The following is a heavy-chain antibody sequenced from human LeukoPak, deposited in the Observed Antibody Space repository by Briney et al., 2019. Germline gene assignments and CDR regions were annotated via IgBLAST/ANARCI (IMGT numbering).Heavy chain of an antibody. D-gene: IGHD5-24*01. CDR1: GFTFSSYG. J-gene: IGHJ4*02. Sequence: PGGSLRLSCAASGFTFSSYGMHWVRQAPGKGLEWVAVISYDGSNKYYADSVKGRFTISRDNSKNTLYLQMNSLRAEDTAVYYCAKVERHGYNSFDYWGQGTLVTVSS. CDR2: ISYDGSNK. CDR3: AKVERHGYNSFDY. V-gene: IGHV3-30*18.